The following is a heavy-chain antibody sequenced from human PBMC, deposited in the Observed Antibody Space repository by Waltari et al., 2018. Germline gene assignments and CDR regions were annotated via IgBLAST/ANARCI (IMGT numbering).Heavy chain of an antibody. D-gene: IGHD1-26*01. CDR2: IIPIYGTP. J-gene: IGHJ3*01. CDR1: GSTFGTYA. CDR3: AKRIVGGPFDV. Sequence: QVHLVQSGDEVRKPGSSVKVSCEASGSTFGTYAISWVRQDPGQGLEWMGGIIPIYGTPNYAQKFQGRVNVAADELTTTAYMELSSLRSDDTAVYYCAKRIVGGPFDVWGQGTMVTVSS. V-gene: IGHV1-69*12.